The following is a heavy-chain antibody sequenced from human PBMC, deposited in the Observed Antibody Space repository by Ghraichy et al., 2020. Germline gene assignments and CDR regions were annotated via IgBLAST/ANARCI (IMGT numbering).Heavy chain of an antibody. CDR2: INHSGST. Sequence: SETLSLTCAVYGGSFSGYYWSWIRQPPGKGLEWIGEINHSGSTNYNPSLKSRVTISVDTSKNQFSLKLSSVTAADTAVYYCARGCPGYCSSTSCYKNYYYMDVWGKGTTVTVSS. CDR3: ARGCPGYCSSTSCYKNYYYMDV. CDR1: GGSFSGYY. J-gene: IGHJ6*03. V-gene: IGHV4-34*01. D-gene: IGHD2-2*02.